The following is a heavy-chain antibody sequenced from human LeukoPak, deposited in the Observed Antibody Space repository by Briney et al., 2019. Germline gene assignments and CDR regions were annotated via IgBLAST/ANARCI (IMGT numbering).Heavy chain of an antibody. CDR3: ARDPGSSWYGDFDY. CDR1: GGTFSSYA. Sequence: PGASVKVSCKASGGTFSSYAISWVRQAPGQGLEWMGRIIPILGIANYAQKFQGRVTITADKSTSTAYMELSSLRSEDTAVYYCARDPGSSWYGDFDYWGQGTLVTVSS. D-gene: IGHD6-13*01. V-gene: IGHV1-69*04. J-gene: IGHJ4*02. CDR2: IIPILGIA.